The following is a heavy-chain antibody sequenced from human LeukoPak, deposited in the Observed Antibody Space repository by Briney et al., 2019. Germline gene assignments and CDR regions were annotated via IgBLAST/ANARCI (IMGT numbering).Heavy chain of an antibody. CDR3: AREITIFGVVIQRYDAFDI. J-gene: IGHJ3*02. Sequence: PGRSLRLSCAASGFAFSTYGMHWVRQAPGKGLEWVAVTSYDGSIKKYADSVKGRFTISRDNSKDTLFLQMNSLRPEDTALYYCAREITIFGVVIQRYDAFDIWGQGTMVTVSS. CDR1: GFAFSTYG. D-gene: IGHD3-3*01. V-gene: IGHV3-30*19. CDR2: TSYDGSIK.